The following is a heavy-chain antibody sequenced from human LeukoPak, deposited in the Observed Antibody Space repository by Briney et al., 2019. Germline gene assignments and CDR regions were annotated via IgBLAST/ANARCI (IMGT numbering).Heavy chain of an antibody. CDR3: ARVYYPTSDETRLHGMDV. V-gene: IGHV3-74*01. CDR1: GFSVTGYW. J-gene: IGHJ6*02. Sequence: PGGSLRLSCAGSGFSVTGYWIHWVRQAPGKGLMWVSRIHTDGAINNFADFVKGRFTISRDNAKDTVYLQMYSLTAEDTGVYYCARVYYPTSDETRLHGMDVWGRGTTVTVSS. CDR2: IHTDGAIN. D-gene: IGHD1-14*01.